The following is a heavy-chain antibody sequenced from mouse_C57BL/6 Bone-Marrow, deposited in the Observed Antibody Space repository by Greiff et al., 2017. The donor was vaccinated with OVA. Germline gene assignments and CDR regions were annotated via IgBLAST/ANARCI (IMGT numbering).Heavy chain of an antibody. Sequence: QVQLKQPGAELVKPGASVKLSCKASGYTFTSYWMHWVKQRPGQGLEWIGMIHPNSGSTNYNEKFKSKATLTVDKSSSTAYMQLRSLTSEDSAVYYCARSRGYSYAMDYWGQGTSVTVSS. CDR1: GYTFTSYW. J-gene: IGHJ4*01. CDR3: ARSRGYSYAMDY. D-gene: IGHD2-3*01. CDR2: IHPNSGST. V-gene: IGHV1-64*01.